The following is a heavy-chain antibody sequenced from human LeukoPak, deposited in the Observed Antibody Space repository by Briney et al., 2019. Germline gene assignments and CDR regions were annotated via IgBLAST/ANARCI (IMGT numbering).Heavy chain of an antibody. CDR1: GGTFSSYA. Sequence: ASVKVSCKASGGTFSSYAISWVRQAPGQGLEWMGIINPSGGSTSYAQKFQGRVTMTRDTSTSTVYMELSSLRSEDTAVYYCARDLVRSIAALGDVWGQGTTVTVSS. D-gene: IGHD6-6*01. V-gene: IGHV1-46*01. CDR2: INPSGGST. J-gene: IGHJ6*02. CDR3: ARDLVRSIAALGDV.